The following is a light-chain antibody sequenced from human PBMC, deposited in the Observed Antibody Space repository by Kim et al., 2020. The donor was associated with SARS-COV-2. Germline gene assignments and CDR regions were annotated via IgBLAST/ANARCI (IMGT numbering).Light chain of an antibody. Sequence: DIQMTQSPSSLSASVGDRVTITCQASRDIGDSLAWYQHKPGTAPKLLIHDASHLQSGFPSRFSASGSVTYFALTITNVQPEDTATYYCQQYGSRPITFGQGTRLEIK. CDR1: RDIGDS. CDR2: DAS. V-gene: IGKV1-33*01. CDR3: QQYGSRPIT. J-gene: IGKJ5*01.